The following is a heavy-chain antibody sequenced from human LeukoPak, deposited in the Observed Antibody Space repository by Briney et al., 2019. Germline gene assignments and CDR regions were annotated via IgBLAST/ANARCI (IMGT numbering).Heavy chain of an antibody. CDR1: GFTFSSYS. J-gene: IGHJ4*02. CDR3: ARGRRIAARRFDY. CDR2: ISSSSSYI. D-gene: IGHD6-6*01. V-gene: IGHV3-21*01. Sequence: PGGSLRLSCAASGFTFSSYSMNWVRQAPGKGLEWVSSISSSSSYIYYADSVKGRFTISRDNAKNSLYLQMNSLRAEDTAVYYCARGRRIAARRFDYWGQGTLVTVSS.